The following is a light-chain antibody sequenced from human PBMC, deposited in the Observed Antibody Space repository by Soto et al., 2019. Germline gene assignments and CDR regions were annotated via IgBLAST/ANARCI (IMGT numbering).Light chain of an antibody. CDR3: QSYDGSDQV. J-gene: IGLJ3*02. CDR2: GNS. Sequence: QSVLTQPPSVSGAPGQRVTISCTGSSSNIGAGYDVHWYQQLPGTAPKLLIYGNSNRPSGVPDRFSASIVSSSNSASLTISGLKTEDEADYYCQSYDGSDQVFGGGTKLTVL. V-gene: IGLV1-40*01. CDR1: SSNIGAGYD.